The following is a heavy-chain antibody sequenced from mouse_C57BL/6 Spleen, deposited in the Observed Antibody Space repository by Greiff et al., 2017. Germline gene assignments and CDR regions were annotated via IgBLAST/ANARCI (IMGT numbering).Heavy chain of an antibody. CDR3: ARSSSYDGGYYYAMDY. V-gene: IGHV1-82*01. Sequence: VQLQQSGPELVKPGASVKISCKASGYAFSSSWMNWVKQRPGKGLEWIGRIYPGDGDTNYNGKFKGKATLTADKSSSTAYMQLSSLTSEDSAVYFCARSSSYDGGYYYAMDYWGQGTSVTVSS. CDR1: GYAFSSSW. D-gene: IGHD1-1*01. CDR2: IYPGDGDT. J-gene: IGHJ4*01.